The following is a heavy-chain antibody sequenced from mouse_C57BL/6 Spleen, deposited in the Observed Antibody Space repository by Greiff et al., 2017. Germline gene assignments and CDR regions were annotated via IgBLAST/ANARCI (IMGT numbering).Heavy chain of an antibody. D-gene: IGHD2-3*01. Sequence: EVQLQQSGAELVRPGASVKLSCTASGFNIKDDYMHWVKQRPEQGLEWIGWIDPENGDTEYASKFQGKATITADTSSHTAYLQLSSLTSEDTAVYYCTHIYDGYYGAYWGQGTLVTVSA. CDR3: THIYDGYYGAY. CDR1: GFNIKDDY. V-gene: IGHV14-4*01. CDR2: IDPENGDT. J-gene: IGHJ3*01.